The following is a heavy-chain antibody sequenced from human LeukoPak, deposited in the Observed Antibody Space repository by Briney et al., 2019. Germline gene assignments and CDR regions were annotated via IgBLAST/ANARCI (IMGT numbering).Heavy chain of an antibody. V-gene: IGHV4-39*07. Sequence: SETLSLTCTVSGGSTSSSNYYWGWIRQPPGKGLEWIGGIHYSGNTYYNPSLKSRVTISIDTSKNQFSLKLSSVTAADTAVYYCARASGYNWNKRAWRWFDPWGQGTLVTVSS. CDR1: GGSTSSSNYY. CDR3: ARASGYNWNKRAWRWFDP. CDR2: IHYSGNT. J-gene: IGHJ5*02. D-gene: IGHD1/OR15-1a*01.